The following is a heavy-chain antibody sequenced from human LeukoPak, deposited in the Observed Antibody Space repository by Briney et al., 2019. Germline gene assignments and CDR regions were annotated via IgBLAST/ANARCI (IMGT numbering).Heavy chain of an antibody. V-gene: IGHV3-7*03. Sequence: GGSLRLSCAASGFTFSSYWMSWVRQAPGKGLEWVANINKDGGEKYYVDSVKGRFTISRDNAKNSLYPQMNSLRADDTAVYYCVKDSPPRYSGSPPAYWGQGTLVTVSS. J-gene: IGHJ4*02. D-gene: IGHD1-26*01. CDR2: INKDGGEK. CDR3: VKDSPPRYSGSPPAY. CDR1: GFTFSSYW.